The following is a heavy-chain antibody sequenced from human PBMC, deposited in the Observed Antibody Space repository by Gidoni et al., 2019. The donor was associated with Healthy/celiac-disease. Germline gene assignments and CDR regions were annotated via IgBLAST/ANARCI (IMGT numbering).Heavy chain of an antibody. CDR1: GFTFSSYS. CDR2: ISNSSSYI. V-gene: IGHV3-21*01. Sequence: EVQLVESGRGLVKPGGSLRLSCAAPGFTFSSYSMNWVRQAPGKGLEWVSYISNSSSYIYYADSVKGRFTISRDNAKNSLYLQMNSLRAEDTAVYYCASLYSGYDLDYYYGMDVWGQGTTVTVSS. CDR3: ASLYSGYDLDYYYGMDV. J-gene: IGHJ6*02. D-gene: IGHD5-12*01.